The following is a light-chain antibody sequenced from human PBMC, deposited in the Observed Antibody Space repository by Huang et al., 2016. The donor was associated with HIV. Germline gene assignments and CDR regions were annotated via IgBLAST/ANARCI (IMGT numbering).Light chain of an antibody. CDR2: GAS. CDR1: RNLTNSQ. V-gene: IGKV3-20*01. Sequence: EVVLTQSPGSLSLSAGERASPSCRASRNLTNSQLAWYQQKLGQPPRLLVFGASTRVSGVPESVTGSMSGADFTLSISGLEPDDFATYYWQEYDTFSFGQGTILE. J-gene: IGKJ2*01. CDR3: QEYDTFS.